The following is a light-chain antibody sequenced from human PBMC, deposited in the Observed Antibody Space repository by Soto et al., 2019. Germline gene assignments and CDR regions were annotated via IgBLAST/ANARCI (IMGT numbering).Light chain of an antibody. Sequence: EIVVTQSPATLSVSPGERVTLSCRASQSVSSSLAWYQQRPGQAPRLLIYDTSTRAAGISARFSGSGSGTEFTLTICCLQSEDFAVYYCQQYIDWPPGTFGQGTAVEIK. CDR1: QSVSSS. J-gene: IGKJ1*01. CDR2: DTS. V-gene: IGKV3-15*01. CDR3: QQYIDWPPGT.